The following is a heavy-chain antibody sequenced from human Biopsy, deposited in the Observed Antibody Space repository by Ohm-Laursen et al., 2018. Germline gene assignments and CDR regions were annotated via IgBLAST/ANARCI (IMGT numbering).Heavy chain of an antibody. J-gene: IGHJ4*02. Sequence: SLRLSCSASGFTVSSFAMSWVRQAPGKGLVWVSGISDSGGSTHYADSVKGRFSISRDTSKNTLYLQMNSLRAEDTAVYYCAKDVFGGFSGSTDYYAYYFDSWGQGTLVTVSS. CDR2: ISDSGGST. CDR3: AKDVFGGFSGSTDYYAYYFDS. V-gene: IGHV3-23*01. CDR1: GFTVSSFA. D-gene: IGHD3-10*02.